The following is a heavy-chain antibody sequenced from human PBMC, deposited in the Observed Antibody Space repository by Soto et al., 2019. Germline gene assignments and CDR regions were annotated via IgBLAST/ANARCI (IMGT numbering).Heavy chain of an antibody. J-gene: IGHJ3*02. V-gene: IGHV1-69*02. CDR3: ARGLYYYGSGSYLRAGNAFDI. D-gene: IGHD3-10*01. Sequence: SVKVSCKASGGTFSSYTISWVRQAPGQGLEWMGRIIPILGVANYAQKFQGRVTITADKSTSTAYMELSSLRSEDTAVYYCARGLYYYGSGSYLRAGNAFDIWG. CDR1: GGTFSSYT. CDR2: IIPILGVA.